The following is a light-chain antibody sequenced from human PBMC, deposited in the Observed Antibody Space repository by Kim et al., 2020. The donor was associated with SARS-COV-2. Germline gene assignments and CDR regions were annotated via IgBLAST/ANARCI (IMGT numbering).Light chain of an antibody. Sequence: ASVGDGVTITCRASQGIRNELAWYQQKLGRAPKLLIYAASSLQIGVPSRFSGSGSGADFTLTISSLLPEDFATYYCLQDYGYPRTFGQGTKVDIK. CDR1: QGIRNE. J-gene: IGKJ1*01. CDR2: AAS. V-gene: IGKV1-6*01. CDR3: LQDYGYPRT.